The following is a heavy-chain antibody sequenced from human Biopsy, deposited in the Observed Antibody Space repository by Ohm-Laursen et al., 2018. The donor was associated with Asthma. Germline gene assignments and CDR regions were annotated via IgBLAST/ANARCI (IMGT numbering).Heavy chain of an antibody. CDR2: IYYSGET. CDR1: GASITTSPGY. J-gene: IGHJ4*02. CDR3: ARNLPGYTYGPFED. V-gene: IGHV4-31*01. Sequence: SDTLSLTCTVSGASITTSPGYWSWLRLLPGKGLEWIGCIYYSGETFFNPSLKNPLFMSLDSSKNQFSLKMTSVTVADTAVYFCARNLPGYTYGPFEDWGQGTLVTVSS. D-gene: IGHD5-18*01.